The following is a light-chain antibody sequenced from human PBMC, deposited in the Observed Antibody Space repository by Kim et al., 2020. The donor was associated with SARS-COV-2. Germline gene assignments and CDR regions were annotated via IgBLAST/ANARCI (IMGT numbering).Light chain of an antibody. CDR3: QQYGSSPLT. CDR2: AAS. CDR1: QSVSSSY. Sequence: EIVLTQSPGTLSLSPGERATLSCRASQSVSSSYFAWYQQKPGQAPRLLIYAASSRATGIPDRFSGSGSGTDFTLTISRLEPEDFAVYYCQQYGSSPLTFGQGTKVDIK. J-gene: IGKJ1*01. V-gene: IGKV3-20*01.